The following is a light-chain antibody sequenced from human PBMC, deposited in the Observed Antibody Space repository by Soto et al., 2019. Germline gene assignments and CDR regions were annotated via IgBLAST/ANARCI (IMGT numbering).Light chain of an antibody. V-gene: IGKV1-12*01. CDR3: QQATSFPRT. J-gene: IGKJ1*01. Sequence: DIQMTQSPSFVSASVGDRVTISCRASQGITSWLAWYQQKPGKAPKLLIYAASTLQGGVPSRFSGSGSGTEFTLTISSLQPEDFATYYCQQATSFPRTFGQGTKVESK. CDR1: QGITSW. CDR2: AAS.